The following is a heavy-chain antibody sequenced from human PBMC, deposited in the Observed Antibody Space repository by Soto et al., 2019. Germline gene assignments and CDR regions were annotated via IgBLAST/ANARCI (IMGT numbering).Heavy chain of an antibody. CDR3: ARDIGENSSSEEPGPTERSGIGY. V-gene: IGHV4-39*07. CDR2: IYYSGST. J-gene: IGHJ4*02. D-gene: IGHD6-6*01. Sequence: SETLSLTCTVSGGSISSSSYYWGWIRQPPGKGLEWIGSIYYSGSTYYNPSLKSRVTISVDTSKIQFSLKLSSVTAADTAVYYCARDIGENSSSEEPGPTERSGIGYWGQGTLVTVSS. CDR1: GGSISSSSYY.